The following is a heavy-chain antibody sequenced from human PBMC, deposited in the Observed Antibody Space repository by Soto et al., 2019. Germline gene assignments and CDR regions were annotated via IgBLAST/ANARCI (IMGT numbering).Heavy chain of an antibody. J-gene: IGHJ4*02. Sequence: QVHLVQSGPEVKQPGASVKVSCRTSGYTFTNYDIGWVRQATGQGLEWMGWMNPDSANTGYAQTFQGRVTLTRDTTTRTAYMELNSLTSEDTGNYYCARAIRDQLLSDYWGQGSLVIVSS. D-gene: IGHD1-26*01. CDR1: GYTFTNYD. CDR2: MNPDSANT. CDR3: ARAIRDQLLSDY. V-gene: IGHV1-8*01.